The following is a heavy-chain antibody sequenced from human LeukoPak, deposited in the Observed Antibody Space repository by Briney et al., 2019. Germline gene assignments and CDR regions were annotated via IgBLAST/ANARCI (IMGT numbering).Heavy chain of an antibody. V-gene: IGHV4-34*01. CDR2: INHSGST. CDR3: ARKPGYCSSTSCEKGASWFDP. D-gene: IGHD2-2*01. J-gene: IGHJ5*02. CDR1: GGSFSGYY. Sequence: SETLSLTCAVYGGSFSGYYWSWIRQPPGKGLEWIGEINHSGSTNYNPSLKSRVTISVDTSKNQFSLKLSSVTAADTAVYYCARKPGYCSSTSCEKGASWFDPWGQGTLVTVSS.